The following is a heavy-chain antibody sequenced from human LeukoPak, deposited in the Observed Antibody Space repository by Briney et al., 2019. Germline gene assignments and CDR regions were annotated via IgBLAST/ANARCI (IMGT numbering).Heavy chain of an antibody. CDR2: IWSDGSNK. J-gene: IGHJ4*01. D-gene: IGHD1-1*01. CDR3: ARGNLLEDC. CDR1: GFTFSSYG. V-gene: IGHV3-33*01. Sequence: PGGSLRLSCAASGFTFSSYGMHWVRQAPGKGLEWMAVIWSDGSNKYYADSVKGRFTISRDNSKNTLYLQMNSLRAEDTAVYYCARGNLLEDCWGQGTLTAVSS.